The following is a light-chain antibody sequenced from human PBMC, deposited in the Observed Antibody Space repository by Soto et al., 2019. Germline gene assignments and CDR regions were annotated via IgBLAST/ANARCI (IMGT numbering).Light chain of an antibody. Sequence: EIVITQSPATLSVSPGERCTLSCRASQRVSSNLAWYQQKRGQAPRLLIHGATTRATGIPARFSGSGSGTEFTLTISSLQSEDFAVYYCQPYNNWPRTFGQGTKVDIK. J-gene: IGKJ1*01. CDR2: GAT. V-gene: IGKV3-15*01. CDR3: QPYNNWPRT. CDR1: QRVSSN.